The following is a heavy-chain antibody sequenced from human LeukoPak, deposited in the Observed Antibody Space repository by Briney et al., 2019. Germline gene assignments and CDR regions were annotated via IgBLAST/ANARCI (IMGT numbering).Heavy chain of an antibody. D-gene: IGHD6-13*01. J-gene: IGHJ4*02. CDR1: RFTFSYYG. Sequence: GGSLRLSCAASRFTFSYYGMHWVRQAPGKGLEWVAVISYDGSSKYYADSVKGRFTISRDNSKNTLYLQMNSLRAEDTAVYYCAKDGLAAAGWFDYWGQGTLVTVSS. V-gene: IGHV3-30*18. CDR3: AKDGLAAAGWFDY. CDR2: ISYDGSSK.